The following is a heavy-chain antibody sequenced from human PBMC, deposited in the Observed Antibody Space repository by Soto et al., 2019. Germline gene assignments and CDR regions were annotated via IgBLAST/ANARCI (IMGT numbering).Heavy chain of an antibody. V-gene: IGHV3-23*01. CDR3: ATSMIVVVTPCY. CDR2: ISGSGGTT. D-gene: IGHD3-22*01. Sequence: PGGSLRLSCAASGFTFSNYAIAWVRQAPGKGLEWVSGISGSGGTTYYADSVKGRFTISRDNSKDTLHLQMNSLRAEDTTVYYCATSMIVVVTPCYWGQGTLVTVSS. CDR1: GFTFSNYA. J-gene: IGHJ4*02.